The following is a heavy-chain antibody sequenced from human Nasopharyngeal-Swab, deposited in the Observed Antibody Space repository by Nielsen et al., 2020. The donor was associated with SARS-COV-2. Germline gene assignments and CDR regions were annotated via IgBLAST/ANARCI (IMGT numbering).Heavy chain of an antibody. V-gene: IGHV4-31*02. CDR3: ARGYSSSWQGYYFDY. J-gene: IGHJ4*02. Sequence: RQAPGKGLEWIGYIYYSGSTYYNPSLKSRVTISVDTSKNQFSLKLSSVTAADTAVYYCARGYSSSWQGYYFDYWGQGTLVTVSS. D-gene: IGHD6-13*01. CDR2: IYYSGST.